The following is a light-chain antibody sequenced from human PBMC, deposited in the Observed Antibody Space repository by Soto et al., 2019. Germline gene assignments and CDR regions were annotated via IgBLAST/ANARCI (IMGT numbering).Light chain of an antibody. CDR1: QSVSNNY. V-gene: IGKV3-20*01. CDR3: QQYGSSGT. J-gene: IGKJ1*01. CDR2: GAS. Sequence: LTESPGTVSLCAGEGATLWCRASQSVSNNYLAWYQQKPGQAPRLLIYGASNRATGIPDRFSGSGSGTDFTLTISRLEPEDFAVYYCQQYGSSGTFGQGTKVDIK.